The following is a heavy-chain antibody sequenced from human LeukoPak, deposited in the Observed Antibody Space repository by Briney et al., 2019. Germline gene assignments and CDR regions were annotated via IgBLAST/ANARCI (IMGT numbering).Heavy chain of an antibody. CDR1: GGSISSYY. D-gene: IGHD3-22*01. Sequence: PSETLSLTCTVSGGSISSYYWSWLRQPPGKGLEWIGYIYTSGSTNYNPSLKSRVTISVDTSKNQFSLKLSSVTAADTAVYYCARRLYDSSGYYGFSPPPFDYWGQGTLVTVSS. CDR3: ARRLYDSSGYYGFSPPPFDY. V-gene: IGHV4-4*09. J-gene: IGHJ4*02. CDR2: IYTSGST.